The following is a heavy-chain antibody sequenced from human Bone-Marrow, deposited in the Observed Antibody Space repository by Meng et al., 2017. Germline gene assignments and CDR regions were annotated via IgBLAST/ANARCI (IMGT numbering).Heavy chain of an antibody. CDR3: ARVGYSGSRVTSYYFDY. Sequence: HGQLQESGPGLLKPSQTLSLTCTVSGGSISSGGYYWSWIRQHPGKGLEWIGYIYYSGSTYYNPSLKSLVTISVDTSKNQFSLKLSSVTAADTAVYYCARVGYSGSRVTSYYFDYWGQGTLVTVSS. J-gene: IGHJ4*02. D-gene: IGHD1-26*01. CDR1: GGSISSGGYY. CDR2: IYYSGST. V-gene: IGHV4-31*01.